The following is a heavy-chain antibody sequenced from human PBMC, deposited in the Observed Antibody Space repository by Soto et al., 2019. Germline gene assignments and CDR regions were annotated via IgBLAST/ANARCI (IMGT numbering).Heavy chain of an antibody. CDR2: IYPGDSDT. V-gene: IGHV5-51*01. D-gene: IGHD6-13*01. Sequence: GESLKISCKGSGYSFTSYWIGWVRQMPGKGLEWMGIIYPGDSDTRYSPSFQGQVTISADKSISTAYLQWSSLKASDTAMYYCARSTGIAAAVSYGMDVWGQGTTVTVSS. CDR3: ARSTGIAAAVSYGMDV. J-gene: IGHJ6*02. CDR1: GYSFTSYW.